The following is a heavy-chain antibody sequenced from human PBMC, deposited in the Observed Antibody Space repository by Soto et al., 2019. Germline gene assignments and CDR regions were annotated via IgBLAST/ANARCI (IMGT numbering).Heavy chain of an antibody. V-gene: IGHV5-51*01. D-gene: IGHD6-19*01. Sequence: GESLKISCNGSGYSFTIYCIGLVRQMPGKGLEWMGIIYPGDSDTRYSPSFQGQVTISADKSISTAYLQWSSLKASDTAMYYCPRPRITVAGTYYFDYCGQGPLVTVSS. J-gene: IGHJ4*02. CDR2: IYPGDSDT. CDR3: PRPRITVAGTYYFDY. CDR1: GYSFTIYC.